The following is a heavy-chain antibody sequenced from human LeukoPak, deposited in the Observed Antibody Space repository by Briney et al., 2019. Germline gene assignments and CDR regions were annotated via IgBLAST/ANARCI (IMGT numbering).Heavy chain of an antibody. Sequence: GGSLRLSCAASGFTFDDYGMSWVRQAPGKGLEWVSGIKWNGGSTSYADSVKGRFTISRDNAKNSLYLQMNSLRAEDTAVYYCVRDPRDSAAAGKQFDYWGQGTLVTVSS. J-gene: IGHJ4*02. CDR3: VRDPRDSAAAGKQFDY. D-gene: IGHD6-13*01. V-gene: IGHV3-20*04. CDR2: IKWNGGST. CDR1: GFTFDDYG.